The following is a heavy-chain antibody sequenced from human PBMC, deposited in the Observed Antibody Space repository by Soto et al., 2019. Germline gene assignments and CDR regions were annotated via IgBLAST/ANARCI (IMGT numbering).Heavy chain of an antibody. CDR2: IYYSGTT. Sequence: QVQLQESGPGLLKPSQTLSLTCTVSRGSINSGGHYWSWIRQYPGKGLECIGYIYYSGTTHYNPSLESRVSISIDTSKNQFSLGLSSVTAADTAMYFCVRGAQMGLQDYGFWSGERNLHFGLDVWGQGTTVIVSS. CDR3: VRGAQMGLQDYGFWSGERNLHFGLDV. D-gene: IGHD3-3*01. V-gene: IGHV4-31*03. J-gene: IGHJ6*02. CDR1: RGSINSGGHY.